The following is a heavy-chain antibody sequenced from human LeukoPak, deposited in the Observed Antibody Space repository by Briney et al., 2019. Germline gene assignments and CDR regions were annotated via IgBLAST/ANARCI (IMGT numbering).Heavy chain of an antibody. D-gene: IGHD6-13*01. Sequence: GESLKISCKASGYSFTNYWIGWVRQMPGKGLEWMGIIYPDDSDTRYRPSFQGQVTISADKSISTAYLQWSSLKASDTAMYYCASWGAAAGTTRYFDYWGQGTLVTVSS. CDR1: GYSFTNYW. V-gene: IGHV5-51*01. CDR3: ASWGAAAGTTRYFDY. CDR2: IYPDDSDT. J-gene: IGHJ4*02.